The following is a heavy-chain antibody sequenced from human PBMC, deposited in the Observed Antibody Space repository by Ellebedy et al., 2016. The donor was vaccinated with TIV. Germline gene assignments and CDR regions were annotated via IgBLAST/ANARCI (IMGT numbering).Heavy chain of an antibody. Sequence: PGGSLRLSCAASGFTFSDYWMSWVRQAPGKWLQWVANINRDGSAKHYLESLKGRFTISRDNAKNSLNLQLNSLRVEDGAVYYCGRLGTYVADRGSDSWGQGTLVTVSS. CDR3: GRLGTYVADRGSDS. V-gene: IGHV3-7*03. J-gene: IGHJ4*02. D-gene: IGHD6-6*01. CDR2: INRDGSAK. CDR1: GFTFSDYW.